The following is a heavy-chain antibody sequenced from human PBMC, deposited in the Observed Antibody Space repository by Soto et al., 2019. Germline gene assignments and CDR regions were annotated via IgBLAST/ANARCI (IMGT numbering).Heavy chain of an antibody. D-gene: IGHD5-12*01. CDR1: GGSISSGGYY. V-gene: IGHV4-31*03. CDR3: AGASTWHPGAFDI. J-gene: IGHJ3*02. Sequence: PSETLSLTCTVPGGSISSGGYYWSWIRQHPGKGLEWIGYIYYSGSTYYNPSLKSRVTISVDTSKNQFSLKLSSVTAADTAVYYCAGASTWHPGAFDIWGQGTTVTVSS. CDR2: IYYSGST.